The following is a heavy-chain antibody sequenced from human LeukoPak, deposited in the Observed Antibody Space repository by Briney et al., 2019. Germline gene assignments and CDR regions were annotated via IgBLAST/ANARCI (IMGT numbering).Heavy chain of an antibody. J-gene: IGHJ5*02. Sequence: ASVKVSCKASGYTFTDYYIHWVRQAPGQGLEWMGWINPNSGATNYAQKIQGRVTMTRDTSISTAYMELSRLRYDDTAVYYCARGLDLYPGYSYGQNWFDPWGQGTLVTVSS. CDR3: ARGLDLYPGYSYGQNWFDP. CDR2: INPNSGAT. D-gene: IGHD5-18*01. CDR1: GYTFTDYY. V-gene: IGHV1-2*02.